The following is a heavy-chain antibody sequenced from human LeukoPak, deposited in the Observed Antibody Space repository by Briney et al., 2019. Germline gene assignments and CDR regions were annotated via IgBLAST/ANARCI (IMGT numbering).Heavy chain of an antibody. V-gene: IGHV3-23*01. J-gene: IGHJ4*02. CDR1: GFTFSSYA. Sequence: HAGGSLRLSCAASGFTFSSYAMSWVRQAPGRGLEWVSAISGSGGSTYYADSVKGRFTISRDNSKNTLYLQMNSLRAEDTAVYYCAKAAVTPSSFDYWGQGTLVTVSS. CDR2: ISGSGGST. CDR3: AKAAVTPSSFDY. D-gene: IGHD4-17*01.